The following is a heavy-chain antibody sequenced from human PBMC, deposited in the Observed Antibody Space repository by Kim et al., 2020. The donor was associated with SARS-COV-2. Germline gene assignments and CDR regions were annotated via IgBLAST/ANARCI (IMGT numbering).Heavy chain of an antibody. J-gene: IGHJ4*02. Sequence: GGSLRLSCAASGFTFSSYGMHWVRQAPGKGLEWVAVISYDGSNKYYADSVKGRFTISRDNSKNTLYLQMNSLRAEDTAVYYCAKGSEYCSSTSCYIFSYFDYWGQGTLVTVSS. V-gene: IGHV3-30*18. D-gene: IGHD2-2*02. CDR1: GFTFSSYG. CDR3: AKGSEYCSSTSCYIFSYFDY. CDR2: ISYDGSNK.